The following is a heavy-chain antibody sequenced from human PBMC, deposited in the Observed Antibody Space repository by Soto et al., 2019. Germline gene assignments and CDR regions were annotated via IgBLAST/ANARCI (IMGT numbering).Heavy chain of an antibody. V-gene: IGHV4-59*08. D-gene: IGHD1-26*01. J-gene: IGHJ3*02. CDR3: ARRVGATTRDAFDI. CDR1: GGSISSYY. Sequence: QVQLRESGPGLVKPSETLSLTCTVSGGSISSYYWSWIRQPPGKGLEWIGYIYYSGSTNYNPSLKSRVTISVDTSKNQFSLKLSSVTAADTAVYYCARRVGATTRDAFDIWGQGTMVTVSS. CDR2: IYYSGST.